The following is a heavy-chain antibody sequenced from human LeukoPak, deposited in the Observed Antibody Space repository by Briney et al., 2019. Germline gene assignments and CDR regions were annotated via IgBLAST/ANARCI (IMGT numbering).Heavy chain of an antibody. CDR3: ARSGLTTVLYLD. D-gene: IGHD4-11*01. CDR1: GGSISSYY. CDR2: IYYSGST. V-gene: IGHV4-59*12. Sequence: PSETLSLTCTVSGGSISSYYWSWIRQPPGKGLEWIGYIYYSGSTNYNPSLKSRVTISVDTSKNQFSLKLTSVTAADTAVYFCARSGLTTVLYLDWGQGTLVTVSS. J-gene: IGHJ4*02.